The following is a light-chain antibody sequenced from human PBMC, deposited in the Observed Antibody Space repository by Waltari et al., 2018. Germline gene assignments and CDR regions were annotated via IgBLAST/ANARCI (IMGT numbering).Light chain of an antibody. CDR3: VAWDHSLSAVL. V-gene: IGLV1-51*01. CDR2: DND. J-gene: IGLJ2*01. Sequence: QSVLPQQPSVSAAPRQKVTIPCSGTRSNLWNTYLSCYQQLPGTAPKLLIYDNDKRYSGIPDRFSGSKSSTSATLGITGLQTGDEADYYCVAWDHSLSAVLFGGGTKLTVL. CDR1: RSNLWNTY.